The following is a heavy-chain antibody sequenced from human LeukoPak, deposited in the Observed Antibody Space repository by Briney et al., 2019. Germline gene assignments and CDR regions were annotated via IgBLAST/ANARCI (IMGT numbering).Heavy chain of an antibody. D-gene: IGHD3-10*01. CDR1: GGSISSGGYS. CDR3: ARGAESWGYDI. V-gene: IGHV4-30-2*01. J-gene: IGHJ3*02. Sequence: SETLSLTCAVSGGSISSGGYSWSWIRQPPGKGLEWIGYIYHSGSTNYNPSLKSRVTMSVDTSKNQFSLKLSSVTAADTAVYYCARGAESWGYDIWGQGTMVTVSS. CDR2: IYHSGST.